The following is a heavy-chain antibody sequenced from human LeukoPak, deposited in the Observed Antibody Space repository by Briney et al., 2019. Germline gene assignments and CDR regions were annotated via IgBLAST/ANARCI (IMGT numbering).Heavy chain of an antibody. D-gene: IGHD2-15*01. Sequence: GSVKVSCKASGYTFTVYYIHWVRQAPGQGLEWMGWISPKSGDTNLAQKFQGRVTMTRDTAVSTVYLELRRLSSDDTAVYYCAGAQYSSRWHEWGQGTLVTV. CDR3: AGAQYSSRWHE. J-gene: IGHJ4*02. CDR1: GYTFTVYY. V-gene: IGHV1-2*02. CDR2: ISPKSGDT.